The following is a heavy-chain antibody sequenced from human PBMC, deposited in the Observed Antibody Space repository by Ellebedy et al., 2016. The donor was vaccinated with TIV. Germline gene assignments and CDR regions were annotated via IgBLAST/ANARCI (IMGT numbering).Heavy chain of an antibody. J-gene: IGHJ4*02. V-gene: IGHV3-23*01. CDR1: GFTFSSYA. CDR3: AKDPSETSYIPWYFEY. Sequence: GGSLRLXXAASGFTFSSYAMSWVRQAPGRGLEWVSSILGSGGSTYYADSVKGRFTISRDNSKNTLSLQMNSLRAEDTAVYYCAKDPSETSYIPWYFEYWGQGTLVTVSS. CDR2: ILGSGGST. D-gene: IGHD3-10*01.